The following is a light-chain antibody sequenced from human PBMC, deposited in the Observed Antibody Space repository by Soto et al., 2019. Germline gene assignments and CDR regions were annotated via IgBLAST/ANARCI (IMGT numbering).Light chain of an antibody. Sequence: DIQMTQSPSSLSASVGDRVTITCRASQAIGNDLGWYQQKPGKAPNHLIYSASRLQSGVPSRFSGSGSGTEFTLTISSLQPEDFATYYCLQHNSFPRAFGAGTKVEIK. CDR3: LQHNSFPRA. CDR2: SAS. J-gene: IGKJ4*01. CDR1: QAIGND. V-gene: IGKV1-17*01.